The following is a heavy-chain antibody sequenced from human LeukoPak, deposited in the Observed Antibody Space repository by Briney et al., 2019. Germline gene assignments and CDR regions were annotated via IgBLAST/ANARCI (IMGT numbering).Heavy chain of an antibody. J-gene: IGHJ3*02. CDR1: GFTFSNAW. CDR3: TTDGADYVWGSYLGDAFYI. CDR2: IKSKTDGGTT. V-gene: IGHV3-15*01. Sequence: GGSLRISCAASGFTFSNAWMSCVRQAPGKGLEWVGRIKSKTDGGTTDYAAPVKGRFTISRDDSKYTLYLQMNSLKTEDTAVYYCTTDGADYVWGSYLGDAFYIWGQGTMVTVSS. D-gene: IGHD3-16*02.